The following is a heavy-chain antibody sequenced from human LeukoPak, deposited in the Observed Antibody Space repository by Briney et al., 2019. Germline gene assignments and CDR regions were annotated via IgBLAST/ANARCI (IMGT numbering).Heavy chain of an antibody. CDR1: GFTFSSYE. CDR3: ARDLRYYYGSGSPKTDY. J-gene: IGHJ4*02. CDR2: VSSVGSTV. D-gene: IGHD3-10*01. V-gene: IGHV3-48*03. Sequence: GGSLRLSCAASGFTFSSYEMNWVRQAPGKGLEWVSYVSSVGSTVYYADSVKGRFTISRDNAKNSLYLQMNSLRAEDTAVYYCARDLRYYYGSGSPKTDYWGQGTLVTVSS.